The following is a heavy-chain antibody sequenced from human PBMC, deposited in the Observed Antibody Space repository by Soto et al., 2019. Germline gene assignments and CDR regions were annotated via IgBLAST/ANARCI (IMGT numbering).Heavy chain of an antibody. CDR2: ISSSSSYI. D-gene: IGHD3-10*01. CDR1: GFTFSSYS. V-gene: IGHV3-21*01. Sequence: EVQLVESGGGLVKPGGSLRLSCAASGFTFSSYSMNWVRQAPGKGLEWVSSISSSSSYIYYADSVKGRFTISRDNAKNSLYLQMNSLRAEDTAVYYCARDRTYYYGSGRPSFGYWGQGTLVTVSS. J-gene: IGHJ4*02. CDR3: ARDRTYYYGSGRPSFGY.